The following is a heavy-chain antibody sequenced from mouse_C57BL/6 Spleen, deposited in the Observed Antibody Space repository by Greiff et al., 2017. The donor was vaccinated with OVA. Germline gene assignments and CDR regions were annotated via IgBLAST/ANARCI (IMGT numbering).Heavy chain of an antibody. J-gene: IGHJ2*01. V-gene: IGHV14-4*01. CDR3: TTLWGTGY. CDR1: GFNITDYY. D-gene: IGHD3-3*01. Sequence: VQLQQPGAELVRPGASVKLSCTASGFNITDYYMPWVKQRPEQGLEWIGWIDPENGDTEYASKFQGKATITEDTSSNTAYLQLSSLTSEDTAVYYCTTLWGTGYWGQGTTLTVSS. CDR2: IDPENGDT.